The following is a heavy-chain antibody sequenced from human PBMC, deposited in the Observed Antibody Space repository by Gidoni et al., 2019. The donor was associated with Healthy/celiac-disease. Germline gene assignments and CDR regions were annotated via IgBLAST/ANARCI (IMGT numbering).Heavy chain of an antibody. J-gene: IGHJ3*02. CDR1: GFTCSSYS. D-gene: IGHD3-16*01. CDR3: ARAGDDAFDI. V-gene: IGHV3-21*01. Sequence: EVQLVESGGGLVKPGGSLRLSCAASGFTCSSYSMNWVRQAPGKGLEWVSSISSSSSYIYYADSVKGRFTISRDNAKNSLYLQMNSLRAEDTAVYYCARAGDDAFDIWGQGTMVTVSS. CDR2: ISSSSSYI.